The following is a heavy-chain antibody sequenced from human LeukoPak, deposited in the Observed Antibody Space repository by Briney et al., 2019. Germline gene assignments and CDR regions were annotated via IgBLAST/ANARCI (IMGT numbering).Heavy chain of an antibody. CDR1: GFTFSSYA. V-gene: IGHV3-23*01. J-gene: IGHJ3*02. CDR3: AKEYAIFGVVMNAFDI. Sequence: GGSLRLSXAASGFTFSSYAMSWVSQAPGKGLEWVSAISGSGGSTYYADSVKGRFTISRDNSKNTLYLQMNSLRAEDTAVYYCAKEYAIFGVVMNAFDIWGQGTMVTVSS. CDR2: ISGSGGST. D-gene: IGHD3-3*01.